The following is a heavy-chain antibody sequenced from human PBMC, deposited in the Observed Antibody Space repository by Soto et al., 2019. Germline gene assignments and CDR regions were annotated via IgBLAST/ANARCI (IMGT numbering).Heavy chain of an antibody. CDR3: AKAPTKYSSGWYNVEYFQH. CDR1: GFTFSSYG. J-gene: IGHJ1*01. CDR2: VSYDGSNK. V-gene: IGHV3-30*18. Sequence: GGSRLSCAASGFTFSSYGMHWVRQAPGKGLEWVAVVSYDGSNKYYADSVKGRFTISRDNSKNTLYLQMNSLRAEDTAVYYCAKAPTKYSSGWYNVEYFQHWGQGTLVTVSS. D-gene: IGHD6-19*01.